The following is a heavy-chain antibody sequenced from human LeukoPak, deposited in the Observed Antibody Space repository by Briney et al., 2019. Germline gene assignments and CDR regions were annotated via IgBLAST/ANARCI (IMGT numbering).Heavy chain of an antibody. V-gene: IGHV1-3*01. J-gene: IGHJ4*02. D-gene: IGHD6-19*01. CDR2: INAGNGNT. Sequence: ASVKVSCKASGYTFTSYAMHWVRQAPGQRLEWMGWINAGNGNTKYSQKFQGRVTITRDTSASTAYMELSSLRSEDTAVYYCARGRNMGSSGWYGLYYFDYRGQGTLVTVSS. CDR3: ARGRNMGSSGWYGLYYFDY. CDR1: GYTFTSYA.